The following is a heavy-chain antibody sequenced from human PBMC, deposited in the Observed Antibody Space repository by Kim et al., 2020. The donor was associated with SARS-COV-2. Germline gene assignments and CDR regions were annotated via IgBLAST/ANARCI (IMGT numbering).Heavy chain of an antibody. Sequence: GGSLRLSCVASGINFRNNWMSWVRQPLGKGLEWVAHMREDGSGIDYADSVKGRFTIFRDNAQNSLYPQMNRLRVDDTAVYYCARGHFGLDVWGQGTTVTVSS. V-gene: IGHV3-7*05. CDR2: MREDGSGI. CDR1: GINFRNNW. J-gene: IGHJ6*02. CDR3: ARGHFGLDV.